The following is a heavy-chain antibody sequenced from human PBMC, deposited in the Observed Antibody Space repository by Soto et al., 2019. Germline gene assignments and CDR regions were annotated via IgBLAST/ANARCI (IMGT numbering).Heavy chain of an antibody. J-gene: IGHJ4*02. Sequence: QVQVVQSGAEVKKPGSSVKVSCKASGGTFSSYAISWVRQDPGQGLEWMGGIIPIFGTANYAQKFQGRVTITEDKSTSTAYMELSSLRSEDKAVYYCGVGYSSSEGGYWGQGTLVTVSS. D-gene: IGHD6-6*01. CDR2: IIPIFGTA. V-gene: IGHV1-69*06. CDR1: GGTFSSYA. CDR3: GVGYSSSEGGY.